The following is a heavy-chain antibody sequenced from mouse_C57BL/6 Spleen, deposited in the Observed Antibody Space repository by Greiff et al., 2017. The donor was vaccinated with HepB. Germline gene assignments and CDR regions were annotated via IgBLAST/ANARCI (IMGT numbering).Heavy chain of an antibody. J-gene: IGHJ1*03. Sequence: VKLMESGAELVKPGASVKMSCKASGYTFTTYPIEWMKQNHGKSLEWIGNFHPYNDDTKYNEKFKGKATLTVEKSSSTVYLELSRLTSDDSAVYYCARSLITTVVEDWYFDVWGTGTTVTVSS. CDR1: GYTFTTYP. V-gene: IGHV1-47*01. CDR3: ARSLITTVVEDWYFDV. D-gene: IGHD1-1*01. CDR2: FHPYNDDT.